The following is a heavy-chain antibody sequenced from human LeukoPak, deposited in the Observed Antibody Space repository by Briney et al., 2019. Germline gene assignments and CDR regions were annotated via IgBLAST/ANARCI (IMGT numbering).Heavy chain of an antibody. J-gene: IGHJ4*02. CDR3: TSEYSSSPAY. Sequence: SETLSLTCTVSGGSITNPTYHWGWVRQPPGKGLEWIGSIYYNGNSYYNLDLKSRLTLSIDTSNDQFSLKLESVTAADTAVYYCTSEYSSSPAYWGQGTLVTVSS. CDR1: GGSITNPTYH. V-gene: IGHV4-39*02. D-gene: IGHD6-6*01. CDR2: IYYNGNS.